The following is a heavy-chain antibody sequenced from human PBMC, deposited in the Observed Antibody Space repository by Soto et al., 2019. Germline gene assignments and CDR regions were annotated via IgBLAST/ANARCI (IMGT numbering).Heavy chain of an antibody. D-gene: IGHD2-21*01. CDR2: RNHSGST. Sequence: SETLSLTCAVYGGSFSGRVCCWIRQPPPPGLERMGDRNHSGSTNFNHSLKSRITISIDTSKNQFSLKVNSLTAADTAVYYCARGSFFIVEVKRGGPDMYYFASWGQGTVVTVS. CDR1: GGSFSGRV. J-gene: IGHJ4*02. CDR3: ARGSFFIVEVKRGGPDMYYFAS. V-gene: IGHV4-34*01.